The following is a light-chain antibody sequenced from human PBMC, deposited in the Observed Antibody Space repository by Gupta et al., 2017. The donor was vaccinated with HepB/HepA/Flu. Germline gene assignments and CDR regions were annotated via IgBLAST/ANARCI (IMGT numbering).Light chain of an antibody. J-gene: IGLJ1*01. V-gene: IGLV1-47*02. CDR1: SSNVGRDN. CDR3: AAGDNSRSDYV. CDR2: NDD. Sequence: VLTPTLSASGTPGQRVAISCSGSSSNVGRDNVYWYRQLPGTAPKLLIYNDDRRPSGVPERFSGSKCGTSAPLAISGLRAEDDADYYCAAGDNSRSDYVFGTGTWVTVL.